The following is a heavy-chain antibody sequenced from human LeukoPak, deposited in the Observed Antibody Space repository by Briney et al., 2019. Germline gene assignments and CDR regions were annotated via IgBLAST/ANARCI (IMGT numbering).Heavy chain of an antibody. CDR3: AKDFGKYQLLSDFDY. CDR1: GFTFSSYE. V-gene: IGHV3-48*03. CDR2: ISSSGSTI. Sequence: PGGSLRLSCAASGFTFSSYEMNWVRQAPGKGLEWVSYISSSGSTIYYADSVKGRFTISRDNSKNTLYLQMNSLRAEDTAVYYCAKDFGKYQLLSDFDYWGQGTLVTVSS. D-gene: IGHD2-2*01. J-gene: IGHJ4*02.